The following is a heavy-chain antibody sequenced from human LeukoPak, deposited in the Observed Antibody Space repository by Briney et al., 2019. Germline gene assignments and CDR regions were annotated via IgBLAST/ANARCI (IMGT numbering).Heavy chain of an antibody. Sequence: SETLSLTCTVSGGSLSSYYWSWIRQSPGKELQWIGHIFYSGNTNYNPSLKSRVIISLDTSKNQFSLNLTSVTAADTALYYCARGPTRYYFDYWGQGTLVTVSS. D-gene: IGHD1-1*01. V-gene: IGHV4-59*01. J-gene: IGHJ4*02. CDR1: GGSLSSYY. CDR2: IFYSGNT. CDR3: ARGPTRYYFDY.